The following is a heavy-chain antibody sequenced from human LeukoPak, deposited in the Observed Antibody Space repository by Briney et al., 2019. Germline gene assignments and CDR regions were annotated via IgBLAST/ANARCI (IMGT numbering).Heavy chain of an antibody. CDR3: ARGVVGAPYFDY. V-gene: IGHV1-2*02. CDR1: GYTFTGYY. Sequence: ASVKVSCKASGYTFTGYYMHWVRQAPGQGLEWVGWINPNSGGTNYAQKFQGSVTMTRDTSISTAYMELSRLRSDEPAVYYCARGVVGAPYFDYWGPGALVTVSS. J-gene: IGHJ4*02. CDR2: INPNSGGT. D-gene: IGHD1-26*01.